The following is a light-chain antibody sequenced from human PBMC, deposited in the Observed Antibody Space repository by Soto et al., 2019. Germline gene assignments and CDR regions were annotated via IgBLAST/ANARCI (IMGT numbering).Light chain of an antibody. CDR1: QSVSSSY. Sequence: ENVLTQSPGTLSWSRGETATLFYRVSQSVSSSYLAWYQPKPDQAPSLXXYGASSRANGIPARFSGSGSGTDLTLTISRLEPEDFAMYYCHQYGSSLPVTFGQGTRLEIK. J-gene: IGKJ5*01. CDR3: HQYGSSLPVT. CDR2: GAS. V-gene: IGKV3-20*01.